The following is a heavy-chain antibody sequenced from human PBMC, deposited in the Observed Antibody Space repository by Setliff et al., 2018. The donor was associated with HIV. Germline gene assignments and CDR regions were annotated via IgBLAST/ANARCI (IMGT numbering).Heavy chain of an antibody. J-gene: IGHJ3*01. CDR3: ARVKGLRVRNWNDRPNASDL. D-gene: IGHD1-1*01. V-gene: IGHV1-46*01. Sequence: ASVKVFCKASGYTFTSYFIQWVRQAPGQGLEWMGIIYPSGGSTTYAPKFQGRVTMTRDTSTSTVYMDLSGLRSDDTAVYYCARVKGLRVRNWNDRPNASDLWGQGTMVTVSS. CDR2: IYPSGGST. CDR1: GYTFTSYF.